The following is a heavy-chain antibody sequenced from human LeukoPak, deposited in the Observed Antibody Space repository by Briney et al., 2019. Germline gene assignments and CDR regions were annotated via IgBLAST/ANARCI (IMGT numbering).Heavy chain of an antibody. D-gene: IGHD3-3*01. J-gene: IGHJ6*03. Sequence: GRSLRLSCAASGFTFDDYAMHWVRQAPGKGLEWVSGISWNSGSIGYADSVKGRFTISRDNAKNSLYLQMNSLRAEDMALYYCAKDASPSSLPLGVGDYDFWSGPLSGYYMDVWGKGTTVTVSS. V-gene: IGHV3-9*03. CDR2: ISWNSGSI. CDR3: AKDASPSSLPLGVGDYDFWSGPLSGYYMDV. CDR1: GFTFDDYA.